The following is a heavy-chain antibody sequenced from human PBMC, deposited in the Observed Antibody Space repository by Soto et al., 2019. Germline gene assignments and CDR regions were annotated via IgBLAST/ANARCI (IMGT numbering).Heavy chain of an antibody. Sequence: EVQLVESGGCLVQPGGSLRLSCAVSGFTFSTYWMHWVRQVPGKGLVWVSRISLDGSRTSYADSVKGRFTISRDNAKNTLYLQMRSLRAEDSAVYFCVRDRDFYDGRGYASPGDAFDVWGQGTVVSVSS. CDR2: ISLDGSRT. D-gene: IGHD3-22*01. J-gene: IGHJ3*01. CDR1: GFTFSTYW. CDR3: VRDRDFYDGRGYASPGDAFDV. V-gene: IGHV3-74*01.